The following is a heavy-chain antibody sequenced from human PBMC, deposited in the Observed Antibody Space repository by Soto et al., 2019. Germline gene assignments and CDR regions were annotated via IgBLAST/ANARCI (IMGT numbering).Heavy chain of an antibody. CDR1: GYTFTSYG. CDR2: ISAYNGNT. J-gene: IGHJ4*02. D-gene: IGHD6-6*01. V-gene: IGHV1-18*01. Sequence: QVQLVQSGAEVKKPGASVKVSCKASGYTFTSYGISWVRQAPGQGLEWMGWISAYNGNTNYAQTLQGRVTMTADASTSPAYVALRSLRSDDTAVYYCASEGSSVGIDYWGQGTLFTVSS. CDR3: ASEGSSVGIDY.